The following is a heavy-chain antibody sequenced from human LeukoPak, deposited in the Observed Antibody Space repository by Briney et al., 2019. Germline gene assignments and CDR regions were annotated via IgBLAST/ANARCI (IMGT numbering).Heavy chain of an antibody. CDR3: ARVWVTAMAPFDY. CDR2: ITESGGTT. Sequence: GGSLRLSCAAAGFTFSTSDMSWVRQTPGEGLEGVSGITESGGTTYYADSVRGRFTTSRDNSKNTMYLQMNSLRGDDTAVYYCARVWVTAMAPFDYWGQGTLVTVSS. D-gene: IGHD5-18*01. CDR1: GFTFSTSD. V-gene: IGHV3-23*01. J-gene: IGHJ4*02.